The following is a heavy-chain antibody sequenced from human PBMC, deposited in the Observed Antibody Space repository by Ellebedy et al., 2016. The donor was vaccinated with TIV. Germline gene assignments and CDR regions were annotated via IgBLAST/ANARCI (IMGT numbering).Heavy chain of an antibody. D-gene: IGHD3-16*01. V-gene: IGHV3-74*03. J-gene: IGHJ4*02. Sequence: GESLKISXAASGFTFSRYWMHWVRQAPGKGPMWVSRISADGSSITYADHVQGRFSISRDNAKNTLYLEMSSLTAEDTAVYYCARVDGKKVVGGVFFPDNWGQGTLVTVSS. CDR2: ISADGSSI. CDR3: ARVDGKKVVGGVFFPDN. CDR1: GFTFSRYW.